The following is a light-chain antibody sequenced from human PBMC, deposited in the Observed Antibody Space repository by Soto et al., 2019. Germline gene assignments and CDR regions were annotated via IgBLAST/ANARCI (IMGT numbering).Light chain of an antibody. Sequence: QSALTQPASVSGSPGQSITISCTGTSSDFGGYNYVSWYQQHPGQVPKLTIYEVTNRPSGVSSRFSGSKSGNTASLTISGLQAEDEADYYCSSYTNSDTWVFGGGTKLTVL. CDR3: SSYTNSDTWV. J-gene: IGLJ3*02. CDR1: SSDFGGYNY. V-gene: IGLV2-14*01. CDR2: EVT.